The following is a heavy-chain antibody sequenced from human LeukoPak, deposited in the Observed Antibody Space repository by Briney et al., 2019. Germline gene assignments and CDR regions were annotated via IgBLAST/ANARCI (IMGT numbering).Heavy chain of an antibody. J-gene: IGHJ6*03. CDR3: ARVPVGDYYYYYMDV. CDR2: INHSGST. V-gene: IGHV4-34*01. CDR1: GESFSGYY. D-gene: IGHD3-16*01. Sequence: SETLSLTCAVSGESFSGYYWSWIRQPPGKGLEWIGEINHSGSTNYNPSLKSRVTISVDTSKNQFSLKLSSVTAADTAVYYCARVPVGDYYYYYMDVWGKGTTVTVSS.